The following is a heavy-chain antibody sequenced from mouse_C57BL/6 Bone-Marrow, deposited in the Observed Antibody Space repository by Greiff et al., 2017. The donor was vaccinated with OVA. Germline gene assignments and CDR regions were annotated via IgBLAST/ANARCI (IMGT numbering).Heavy chain of an antibody. D-gene: IGHD2-1*01. V-gene: IGHV1-64*01. Sequence: VKLQQPGAELVKPGASVKLSCKASGYTFTSYWMHWVKQRPGQGLEWIGMIHPNSGSINYNEKFKSKATLTVDKSSSTAYMQLSSLTSEDSAVYYCARRRSYYYWYFDVWGTGTTVTVSS. CDR1: GYTFTSYW. CDR3: ARRRSYYYWYFDV. J-gene: IGHJ1*03. CDR2: IHPNSGSI.